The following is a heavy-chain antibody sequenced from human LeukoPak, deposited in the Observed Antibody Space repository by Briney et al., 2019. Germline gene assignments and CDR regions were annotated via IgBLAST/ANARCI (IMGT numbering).Heavy chain of an antibody. CDR1: GYTFTSYG. CDR2: ISGYSANT. J-gene: IGHJ4*02. D-gene: IGHD6-19*01. V-gene: IGHV1-18*01. Sequence: RASVKVSCKASGYTFTSYGITWVRQAPGQGLEWMGWISGYSANTNYAQKLQGRVTMTTDTSTSTAYMELRSLRSDDTAVYYCARGPYSSGSGLADYWGQGTLVTVSS. CDR3: ARGPYSSGSGLADY.